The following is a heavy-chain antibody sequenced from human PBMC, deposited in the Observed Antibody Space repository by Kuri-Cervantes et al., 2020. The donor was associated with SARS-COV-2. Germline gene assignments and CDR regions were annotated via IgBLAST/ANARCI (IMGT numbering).Heavy chain of an antibody. CDR1: GGSFSGYY. V-gene: IGHV4-34*01. J-gene: IGHJ6*03. Sequence: SETLSLTCAVYGGSFSGYYWSWIRQPPGKGLEWIGEINHGGGTNYNPSLMSRVTISVDTFKNQFSLKLRSVTAADTAVYYCARGVRFLDPKYYYFHYYMDVWGKGTTVTVSS. CDR2: INHGGGT. CDR3: ARGVRFLDPKYYYFHYYMDV. D-gene: IGHD3-3*01.